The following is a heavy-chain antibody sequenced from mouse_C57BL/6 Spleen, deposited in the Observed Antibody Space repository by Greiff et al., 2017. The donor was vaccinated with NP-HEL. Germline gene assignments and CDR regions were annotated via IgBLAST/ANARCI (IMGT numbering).Heavy chain of an antibody. J-gene: IGHJ3*01. V-gene: IGHV1-7*01. D-gene: IGHD2-4*01. CDR2: INPSSGYT. CDR1: GYTFTSYW. CDR3: ARREYDYDGFAY. Sequence: QVQLKESGAELAKPGASVKLSCKASGYTFTSYWMHWVKQRPGQGLEWIGYINPSSGYTKYNQKFKDKATLTADKSSSTAYMQLSSLTSEDSAVYYCARREYDYDGFAYWGQGTLVTVSA.